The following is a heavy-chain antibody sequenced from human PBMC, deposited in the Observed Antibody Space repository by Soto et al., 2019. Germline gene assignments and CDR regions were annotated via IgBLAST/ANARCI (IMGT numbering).Heavy chain of an antibody. D-gene: IGHD2-15*01. V-gene: IGHV4-4*02. CDR2: IYHSGST. CDR3: ARDVTTPNYYYYGMDV. Sequence: PSETLSLTCAVSGGSISSSNWWSWVRQPPGKGLEWIGEIYHSGSTNYNPSLKSRVTISVDKSKNQFSLKLSSVTAADTAVYYCARDVTTPNYYYYGMDVWGQVTTVTVSS. J-gene: IGHJ6*02. CDR1: GGSISSSNW.